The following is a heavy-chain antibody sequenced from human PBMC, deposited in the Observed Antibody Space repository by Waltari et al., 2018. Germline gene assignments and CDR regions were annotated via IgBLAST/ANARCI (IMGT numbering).Heavy chain of an antibody. CDR2: IIPIFGTA. Sequence: QVQLVQSGAEVKKHGSSVKVSGKASAGTFSTYAISRVRQPPGQGLEWMGGIIPIFGTANYAQKFQGRVTITADESTSTAYMELSSLRSEDTAVYYCARGMGVADEDYYYYMDVWGKGTTVTVSS. D-gene: IGHD2-8*01. J-gene: IGHJ6*03. CDR3: ARGMGVADEDYYYYMDV. V-gene: IGHV1-69*12. CDR1: AGTFSTYA.